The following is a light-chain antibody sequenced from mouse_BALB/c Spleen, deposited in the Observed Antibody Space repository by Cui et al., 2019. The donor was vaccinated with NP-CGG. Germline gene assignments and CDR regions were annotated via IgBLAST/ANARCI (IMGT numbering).Light chain of an antibody. J-gene: IGLJ1*01. CDR2: GTN. V-gene: IGLV1*01. Sequence: QAVVTQESALTTSPGETVTLTCRSSTGAVTTSNYVNWAQEKPDHLFIGLIGGTNNRAPGVPARFSGSLIGDKAALTITGAQTEDEAIYFCALWYSNHWVFGGGSKLTVL. CDR3: ALWYSNHWV. CDR1: TGAVTTSNY.